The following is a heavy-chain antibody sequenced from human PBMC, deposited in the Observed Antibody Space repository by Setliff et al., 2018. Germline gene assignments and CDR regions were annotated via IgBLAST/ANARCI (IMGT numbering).Heavy chain of an antibody. J-gene: IGHJ4*02. CDR2: VFYSGDT. V-gene: IGHV4-59*02. CDR1: GGSVKSHY. CDR3: ARDRTYYASGTYTRWFDY. D-gene: IGHD3-10*01. Sequence: PSETLSLTCTVSGGSVKSHYWSWIRQTPEKGLEWIGFVFYSGDTRYNPPLKSRVTMSVDTSMNQFSLNLNSVTAADTAVYYCARDRTYYASGTYTRWFDYWGQGSLVTVSS.